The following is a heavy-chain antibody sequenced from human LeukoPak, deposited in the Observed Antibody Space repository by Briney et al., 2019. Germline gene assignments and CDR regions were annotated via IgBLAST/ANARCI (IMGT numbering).Heavy chain of an antibody. CDR1: GFTFSSYG. D-gene: IGHD4-17*01. CDR3: ARAVGGDNDL. V-gene: IGHV3-21*01. Sequence: TGGSLRLSCAASGFTFSSYGMNWVRQAPGKGLEWVSSITSTSSYINYVDSVKGRFTISRDNAKNSVFLQMNSLRAEDTAVYYCARAVGGDNDLWGQGTLVTVSS. CDR2: ITSTSSYI. J-gene: IGHJ4*02.